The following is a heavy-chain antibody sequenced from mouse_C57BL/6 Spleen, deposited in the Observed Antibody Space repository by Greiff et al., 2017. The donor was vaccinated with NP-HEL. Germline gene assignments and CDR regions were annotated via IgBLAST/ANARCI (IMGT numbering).Heavy chain of an antibody. J-gene: IGHJ3*01. CDR2: IYTRDGST. Sequence: QVQLQQSGPELVKPGASVKLSCKASGYSFTSSDINWVKQRPGQVLEWIGWIYTRDGSTKYNEKFKGKATLTVDTSSSTSYMELHGLASEDSAVYFGARSYGYSPFADWGQGTLVTVSA. CDR3: ARSYGYSPFAD. CDR1: GYSFTSSD. D-gene: IGHD2-2*01. V-gene: IGHV1-85*01.